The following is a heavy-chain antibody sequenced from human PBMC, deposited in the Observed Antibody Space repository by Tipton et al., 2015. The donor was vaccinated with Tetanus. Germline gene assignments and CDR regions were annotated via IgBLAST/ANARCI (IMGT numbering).Heavy chain of an antibody. CDR2: IYYTGST. CDR3: ARWTASCKGAFDI. D-gene: IGHD3/OR15-3a*01. Sequence: TLSLTCTVSGDSSTSGDYYWAWIRQPPGKGPEWIGSIYYTGSTYYNPSLKSRVTISEDTSKKQFSLKLSSVIAADTAMYYCARWTASCKGAFDIWGQGTMVTVSS. CDR1: GDSSTSGDYY. V-gene: IGHV4-39*01. J-gene: IGHJ3*02.